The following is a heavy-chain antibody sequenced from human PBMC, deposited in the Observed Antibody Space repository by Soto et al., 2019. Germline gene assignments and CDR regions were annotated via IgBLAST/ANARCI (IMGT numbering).Heavy chain of an antibody. CDR2: ISAYKGNT. CDR1: GYTFTSYG. Sequence: QVQLVQSGAEVKKPGASGKVSCKASGYTFTSYGINWVRQAPGQGCEWMGWISAYKGNTNYAQKLQGRVTITTDPSTRTAAMELGSLQSDDTAVYYCARSAGEDIVVVVAAANYYGMDVWRQGTTVTVS. D-gene: IGHD2-15*01. CDR3: ARSAGEDIVVVVAAANYYGMDV. V-gene: IGHV1-18*01. J-gene: IGHJ6*02.